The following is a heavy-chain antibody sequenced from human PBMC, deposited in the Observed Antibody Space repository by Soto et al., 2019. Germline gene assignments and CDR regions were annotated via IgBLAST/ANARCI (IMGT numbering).Heavy chain of an antibody. CDR2: ISGSGDST. CDR1: GFTFSSYA. Sequence: EVQLLESGGDLVQPGGSLRLPCVVSGFTFSSYAMSWVRQAPGKGLEWVSTISGSGDSTYYTDSVKGRFTVSRDNSKNTMYLEMNTLRAEDTAVYYCAKGATSTAATPWFDTWGQGTLVSVSS. CDR3: AKGATSTAATPWFDT. V-gene: IGHV3-23*01. D-gene: IGHD1-1*01. J-gene: IGHJ5*02.